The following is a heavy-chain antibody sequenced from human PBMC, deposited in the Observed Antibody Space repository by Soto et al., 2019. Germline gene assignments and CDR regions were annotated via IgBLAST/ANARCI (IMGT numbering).Heavy chain of an antibody. D-gene: IGHD6-6*01. V-gene: IGHV4-31*03. Sequence: SETLSLTCTVSGGSISSGGYYWSWIRQHPGKGLEWIGYIYYSGSTYYNPSLKSRVTISVDTSKNQFSLKLSSVTAADTAVYYCARGFPRWKYSTNTPFDYWGQGTLVTVSS. CDR2: IYYSGST. J-gene: IGHJ4*02. CDR1: GGSISSGGYY. CDR3: ARGFPRWKYSTNTPFDY.